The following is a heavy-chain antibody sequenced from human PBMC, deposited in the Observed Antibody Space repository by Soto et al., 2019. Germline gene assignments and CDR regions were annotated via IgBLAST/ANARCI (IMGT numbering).Heavy chain of an antibody. CDR1: GYTFTSYG. V-gene: IGHV1-18*01. D-gene: IGHD6-19*01. Sequence: ASVKVSCKASGYTFTSYGISWVRQAPGQGLEWMGRISAYNGNTNYAQKLRGRVTMTRDTSTSTAYMELSSLRSEDTAVYYCAREGIAVAGDVFDIWGQGTMVTVSS. J-gene: IGHJ3*02. CDR2: ISAYNGNT. CDR3: AREGIAVAGDVFDI.